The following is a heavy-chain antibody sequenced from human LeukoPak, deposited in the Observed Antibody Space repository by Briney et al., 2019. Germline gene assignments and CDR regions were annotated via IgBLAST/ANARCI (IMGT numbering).Heavy chain of an antibody. V-gene: IGHV1-69*13. CDR2: IIPIFNTA. J-gene: IGHJ5*02. D-gene: IGHD3-22*01. CDR3: AGGATDDRDWFDP. Sequence: SVKVSCKASGGTFSSNPINWVRQAPGQGLQWMGAIIPIFNTADYAQKFQGRLTITADESTSTAYMELSSPRSDDAAVYYCAGGATDDRDWFDPWGQGTLVTVSS. CDR1: GGTFSSNP.